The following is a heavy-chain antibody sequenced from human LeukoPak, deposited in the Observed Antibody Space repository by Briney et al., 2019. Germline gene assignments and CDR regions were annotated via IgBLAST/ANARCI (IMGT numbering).Heavy chain of an antibody. CDR3: AREGPRAFDY. CDR1: GGSIGSYY. Sequence: SETLSLTCTVSGGSIGSYYWSWIRQPPGKGLEWVGYIYYSGNTNYNPSPSLESRVTISVDTSKNQFSLTLSSVTAADTAVYYCAREGPRAFDYWGQGTLVTVSS. J-gene: IGHJ4*02. CDR2: IYYSGNT. V-gene: IGHV4-59*01.